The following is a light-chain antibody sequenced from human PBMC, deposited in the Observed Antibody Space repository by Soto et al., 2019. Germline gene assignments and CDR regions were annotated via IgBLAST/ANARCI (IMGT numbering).Light chain of an antibody. Sequence: DIQMTQSPSSLAASVGARVTITCRASQSISTYLNWYQQKPGKAPKVLIFDASRLQSGVASRFSVSGSGTDFTLTISSRQPEDSATYYCQQSYSAPWTFGQGNKVQVK. V-gene: IGKV1-39*01. J-gene: IGKJ1*01. CDR2: DAS. CDR1: QSISTY. CDR3: QQSYSAPWT.